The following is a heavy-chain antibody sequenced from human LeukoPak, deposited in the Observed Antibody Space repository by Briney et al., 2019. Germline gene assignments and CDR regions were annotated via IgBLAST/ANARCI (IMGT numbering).Heavy chain of an antibody. J-gene: IGHJ5*02. Sequence: GGSLRPSCAASGFSFSNHGMHWVRQAPGKRLEWVAVIWDDGNNKRYANSVNGRFTISRDNSENTLYLQMNGLTAEDTAMYYCARDSYQDYYGRFDPWGQGTLVIVSS. CDR3: ARDSYQDYYGRFDP. CDR2: IWDDGNNK. D-gene: IGHD3-10*01. V-gene: IGHV3-33*01. CDR1: GFSFSNHG.